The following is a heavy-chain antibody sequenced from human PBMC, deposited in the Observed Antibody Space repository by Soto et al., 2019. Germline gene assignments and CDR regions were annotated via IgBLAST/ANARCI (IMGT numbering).Heavy chain of an antibody. CDR1: GFTFSSFG. J-gene: IGHJ4*02. D-gene: IGHD5-18*01. Sequence: QVQLAESGGGVVQPGRSLRLSCAASGFTFSSFGVHWVRQAPGKGLEWVAVISYDGSHKYYADSVKGRFTISRDNSKNTLYLQMNSLRAEDTAVYYCAKGQRGYKYDLASGYWGQGTLVTVSS. CDR2: ISYDGSHK. V-gene: IGHV3-30*18. CDR3: AKGQRGYKYDLASGY.